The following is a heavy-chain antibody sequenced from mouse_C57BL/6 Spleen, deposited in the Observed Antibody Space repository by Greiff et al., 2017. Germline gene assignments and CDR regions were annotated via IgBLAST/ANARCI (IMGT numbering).Heavy chain of an antibody. CDR3: AKNRESFGAMDY. CDR2: IWRGGST. V-gene: IGHV2-5*01. CDR1: GFSLTSYG. J-gene: IGHJ4*01. Sequence: VQLVESGPGLVQPSQSLSITCTVSGFSLTSYGVHWVRQSPGKGLEWLGVIWRGGSTDYNAAFMSRLSITKDNSKSQVFFKMNSLQADDTAIYYCAKNRESFGAMDYWGQGTSVTVSS.